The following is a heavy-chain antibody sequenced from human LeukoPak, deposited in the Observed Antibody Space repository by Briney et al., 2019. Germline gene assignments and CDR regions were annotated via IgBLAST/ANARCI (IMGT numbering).Heavy chain of an antibody. CDR3: ARTSGSQYVFDI. CDR2: ISRSSDHI. V-gene: IGHV3-21*01. CDR1: GFTFSSYS. Sequence: SGGSLRLSCAASGFTFSSYSMNWVRQAPGKGLEWVSSISRSSDHIFYADSVKGRFTISRDNAKNSLFLQMNSLRVEDTAVYYCARTSGSQYVFDIWGQGTMVTVSS. D-gene: IGHD1-26*01. J-gene: IGHJ3*02.